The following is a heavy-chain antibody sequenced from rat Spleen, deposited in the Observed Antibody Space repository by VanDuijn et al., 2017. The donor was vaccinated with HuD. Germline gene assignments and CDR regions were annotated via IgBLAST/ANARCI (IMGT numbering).Heavy chain of an antibody. CDR1: GYSITSNY. CDR3: ARPTTGIPFNY. D-gene: IGHD1-9*01. V-gene: IGHV3-1*01. Sequence: EVQLQESGPGLVKPSQSLSLTCSVTGYSITSNYRWNWIRSFPGNKMEWIGHISYSGSTSYNPSLKSRISITRDTSKNQFFLQLNSVTAEDTATYYCARPTTGIPFNYWGQGVMVTVSS. J-gene: IGHJ2*01. CDR2: ISYSGST.